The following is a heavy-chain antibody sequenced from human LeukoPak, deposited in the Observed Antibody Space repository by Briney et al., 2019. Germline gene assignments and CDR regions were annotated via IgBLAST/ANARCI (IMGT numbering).Heavy chain of an antibody. V-gene: IGHV4-34*01. J-gene: IGHJ5*02. CDR2: INHSGST. CDR3: ARAPPVLPGGNWFDP. Sequence: SETLSLTCAVYGGSFSGYYWSWIRQPPGKGLEWFGEINHSGSTNYNPFLKSRVTISVDTSKNQFSLKLSSVTAADTAVYYCARAPPVLPGGNWFDPWGQGTLVTVSS. CDR1: GGSFSGYY. D-gene: IGHD2-2*01.